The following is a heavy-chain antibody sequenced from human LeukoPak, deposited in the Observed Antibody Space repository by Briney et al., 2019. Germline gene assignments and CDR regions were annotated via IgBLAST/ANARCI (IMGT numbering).Heavy chain of an antibody. CDR3: ASKFGESYYYYYGLDV. CDR2: IGGSGDTT. D-gene: IGHD3-10*01. Sequence: PGGSLRLSCAASGFTFSSYAMSWVRQAPGKGLEWVSVIGGSGDTTRYADSVKGRSTISRDKSKTTLFLQMNSLRVEDTAVYYCASKFGESYYYYYGLDVWGQGTTVTVSS. V-gene: IGHV3-23*01. J-gene: IGHJ6*02. CDR1: GFTFSSYA.